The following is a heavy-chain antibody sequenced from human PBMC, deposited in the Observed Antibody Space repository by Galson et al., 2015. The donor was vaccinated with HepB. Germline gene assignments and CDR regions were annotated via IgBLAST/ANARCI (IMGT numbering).Heavy chain of an antibody. CDR2: IRNGANYYAT. J-gene: IGHJ6*02. D-gene: IGHD3/OR15-3a*01. CDR1: GFTFSGSG. Sequence: SLRLSCAASGFTFSGSGIHWVRQAPGKGLEWVGRIRNGANYYATAYAPSVRGRFTVSRDDLKSTAYLQMNSLTPEGTAVYYCTRPGYGSSWFLDYAHGVDVWGQGTTVIVS. CDR3: TRPGYGSSWFLDYAHGVDV. V-gene: IGHV3-73*01.